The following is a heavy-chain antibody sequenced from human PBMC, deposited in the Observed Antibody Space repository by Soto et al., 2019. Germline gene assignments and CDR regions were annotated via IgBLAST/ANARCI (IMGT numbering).Heavy chain of an antibody. CDR3: ARRNSSGAIAD. V-gene: IGHV4-4*02. D-gene: IGHD2-21*01. CDR1: GDSVNTHDW. Sequence: SETLSLTCAVSGDSVNTHDWWACVRQPPGKRPEWIGEISHNDLKNYHPFLNTRLSFSISRDRSSLQFSLSLRSVTATDTAVYFCARRNSSGAIADWGQGKMVTVSS. J-gene: IGHJ4*02. CDR2: ISHNDLK.